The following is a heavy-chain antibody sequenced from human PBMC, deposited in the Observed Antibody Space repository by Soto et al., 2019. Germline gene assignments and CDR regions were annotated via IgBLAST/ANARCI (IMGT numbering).Heavy chain of an antibody. J-gene: IGHJ4*02. CDR1: GGTFSSYS. V-gene: IGHV1-69*04. D-gene: IGHD4-17*01. Sequence: ASVKASCKASGGTFSSYSINWVRQAPGQGLEWMGRITPILGIANYAQKFQGRVTITADKSTSTAYMELSSLRSMDTAVYYCAREPYGDYSSYWGQGTLVTVSS. CDR2: ITPILGIA. CDR3: AREPYGDYSSY.